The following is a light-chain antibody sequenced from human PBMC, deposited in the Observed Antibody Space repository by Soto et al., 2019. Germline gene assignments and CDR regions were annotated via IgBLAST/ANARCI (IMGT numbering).Light chain of an antibody. CDR2: DVS. J-gene: IGLJ1*01. CDR3: SSYTSSTLYV. V-gene: IGLV2-14*01. CDR1: SSDVGGYNY. Sequence: QSVLTQPASVSGSPGQSFTIFCTGTSSDVGGYNYVSWYQQHPGKAPNLMIYDVSNRPSGVSNRFSGSKSGNTASLTISGLQAEDESDYYCSSYTSSTLYVFGTGTEITVL.